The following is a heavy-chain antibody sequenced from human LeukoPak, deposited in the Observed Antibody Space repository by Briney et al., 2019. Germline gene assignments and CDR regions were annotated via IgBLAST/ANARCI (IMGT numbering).Heavy chain of an antibody. CDR1: GYTFTSYG. CDR2: INPNSGGT. Sequence: ASVKVSCKASGYTFTSYGISWVRQAPGQGLEWMGWINPNSGGTNYAQKFQGRVTMTRDTSISTAYMELSRLRSDDTAVYYCARDIQGWDFDYWGQGTLVTVSS. J-gene: IGHJ4*02. CDR3: ARDIQGWDFDY. D-gene: IGHD1-26*01. V-gene: IGHV1-2*02.